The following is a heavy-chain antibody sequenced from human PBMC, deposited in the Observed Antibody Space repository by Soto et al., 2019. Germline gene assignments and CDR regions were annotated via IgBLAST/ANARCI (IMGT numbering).Heavy chain of an antibody. CDR3: ATGSFTSTGGRIGYHYNAMDV. D-gene: IGHD1-1*01. J-gene: IGHJ6*02. Sequence: ASVKVSCKSSGGPFSSHSINWVRQAPGQGLEWMVGITPIFGPANFEKKFQGRVTITADESTTTAYMELSSLTSEDTAVYYCATGSFTSTGGRIGYHYNAMDVWGQGTTGTVSS. CDR1: GGPFSSHS. V-gene: IGHV1-69*13. CDR2: ITPIFGPA.